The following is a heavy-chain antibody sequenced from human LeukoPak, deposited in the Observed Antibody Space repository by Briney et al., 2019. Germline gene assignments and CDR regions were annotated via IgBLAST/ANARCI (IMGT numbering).Heavy chain of an antibody. J-gene: IGHJ4*02. CDR3: AKDMGVFRFFEWLIDY. Sequence: TGGSLRLSCAASGFTFSSYAMSWVRQAPGKGLEWVSAISGSGGSTYYADSVKGRFTISRDNSKNTLYLQINSLRTEDTAVYYCAKDMGVFRFFEWLIDYWGQGTLVTVSS. CDR1: GFTFSSYA. D-gene: IGHD3-3*01. CDR2: ISGSGGST. V-gene: IGHV3-23*01.